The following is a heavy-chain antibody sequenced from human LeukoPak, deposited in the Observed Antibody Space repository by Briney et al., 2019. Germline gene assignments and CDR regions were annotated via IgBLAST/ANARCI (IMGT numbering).Heavy chain of an antibody. V-gene: IGHV1-69*05. J-gene: IGHJ4*02. CDR1: GGTFSSYA. D-gene: IGHD6-13*01. CDR2: IIPIFGTA. CDR3: ARDEGIAAGYFDY. Sequence: ASVKVSCKASGGTFSSYAISWVRQAPGQGLEWMGGIIPIFGTANYAQKFQGRVTTTTDESTSTAYMELSSLRSEDTAVYYCARDEGIAAGYFDYWGQGTLVTVSS.